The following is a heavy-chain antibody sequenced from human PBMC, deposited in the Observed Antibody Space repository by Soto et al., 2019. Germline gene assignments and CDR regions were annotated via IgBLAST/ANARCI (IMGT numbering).Heavy chain of an antibody. Sequence: QVQLVESGGGVVQPGRSLRLSCAASGFTFSTYGMHWVRQAPGKGLEWAAVIWSGGSNKYYADSVKGRFTISRDNSKNTLYLQMNSLRAEDTAVYYCARKAFGEISYYYYGMDVWGRGTTVTVSS. CDR2: IWSGGSNK. D-gene: IGHD3-10*01. CDR3: ARKAFGEISYYYYGMDV. CDR1: GFTFSTYG. J-gene: IGHJ6*02. V-gene: IGHV3-33*01.